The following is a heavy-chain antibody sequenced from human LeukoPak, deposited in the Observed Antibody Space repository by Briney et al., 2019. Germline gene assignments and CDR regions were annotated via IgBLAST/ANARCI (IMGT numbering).Heavy chain of an antibody. CDR1: GYTFTSYG. CDR2: ISAYNGNT. CDR3: ASSAAGFPPNWFDP. J-gene: IGHJ5*02. Sequence: GASVKVSCKASGYTFTSYGISWVRQAPGQGLEWMGWISAYNGNTNYAQKLQGRVTMTTDTSTSTAYMELGSLRSDDTAVYYCASSAAGFPPNWFDPWGQGTLVTVSS. V-gene: IGHV1-18*01. D-gene: IGHD6-13*01.